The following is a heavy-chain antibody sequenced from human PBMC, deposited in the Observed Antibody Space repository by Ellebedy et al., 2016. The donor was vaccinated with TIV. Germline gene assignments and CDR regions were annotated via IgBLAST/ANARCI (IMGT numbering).Heavy chain of an antibody. CDR3: AGARPYYDYVWESYRYNPHFDY. D-gene: IGHD3-16*02. Sequence: GESLKISCAASGFTFSDYYMSSIRQAPGKGLEWVSYISYSGTNIYYADSVEGRFTISRDNVKASLYLEMNSLRAEDTAVYYCAGARPYYDYVWESYRYNPHFDYWGQGTLVTVSS. CDR2: ISYSGTNI. V-gene: IGHV3-11*01. CDR1: GFTFSDYY. J-gene: IGHJ4*02.